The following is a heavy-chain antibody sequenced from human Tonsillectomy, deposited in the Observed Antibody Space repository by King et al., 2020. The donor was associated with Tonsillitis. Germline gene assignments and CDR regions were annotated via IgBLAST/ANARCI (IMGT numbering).Heavy chain of an antibody. D-gene: IGHD6-13*01. V-gene: IGHV3-15*01. CDR3: TTDMRVYSHYYYYYYIAV. Sequence: EVQLVESGGGLVKPGGSLRLSCAASGFTFSNAWMSWVRQAPGKGLEWVGRIKSKTDGGTTDYAAPVKGRFTISRDDSKHTLYMQMNSLKTEDTAVYYCTTDMRVYSHYYYYYYIAVWGKGTTVTVSS. J-gene: IGHJ6*03. CDR2: IKSKTDGGTT. CDR1: GFTFSNAW.